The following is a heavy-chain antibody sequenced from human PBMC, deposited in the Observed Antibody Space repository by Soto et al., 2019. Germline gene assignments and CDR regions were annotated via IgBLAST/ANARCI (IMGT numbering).Heavy chain of an antibody. J-gene: IGHJ4*02. Sequence: EASVKVSCKASGYTFTSYGINWLRRAPGLGLEWVGRISTYNDYTNYAQKFQGRVAMTTDTSTSTVFMELTSLRSDDTAVYYCARDWQRHTSGLGGYWGQGTLVTVSS. D-gene: IGHD3-22*01. CDR1: GYTFTSYG. CDR2: ISTYNDYT. V-gene: IGHV1-18*04. CDR3: ARDWQRHTSGLGGY.